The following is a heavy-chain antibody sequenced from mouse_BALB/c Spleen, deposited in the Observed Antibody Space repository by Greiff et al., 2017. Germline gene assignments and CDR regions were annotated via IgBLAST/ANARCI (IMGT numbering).Heavy chain of an antibody. CDR1: GFTFSSYG. CDR3: TRHSPSYSFDY. J-gene: IGHJ2*01. CDR2: ISSGGSYT. V-gene: IGHV5-6*02. Sequence: EVKLVESGGDLVKPGGSLKLSCAASGFTFSSYGMSWVRQTPDKRLEWVATISSGGSYTYYPDSVKGRFTISRDNAKNTLYLQMSSLKSEDTAMYYCTRHSPSYSFDYWGQGTTLTVSS.